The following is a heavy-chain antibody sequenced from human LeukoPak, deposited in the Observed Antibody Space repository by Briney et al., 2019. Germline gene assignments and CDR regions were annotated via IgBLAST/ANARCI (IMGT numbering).Heavy chain of an antibody. CDR2: IYYSGST. CDR3: ARWELLERNFDH. J-gene: IGHJ4*02. V-gene: IGHV4-59*01. CDR1: GGSISSYY. Sequence: SETLSLTCTVSGGSISSYYWSWIRQPPGKGLEWIGYIYYSGSTNYNPSLKSRVTISVDTSKNQFSLKLSSVTAADTAVYYCARWELLERNFDHWGQGTLVTVSS. D-gene: IGHD2-15*01.